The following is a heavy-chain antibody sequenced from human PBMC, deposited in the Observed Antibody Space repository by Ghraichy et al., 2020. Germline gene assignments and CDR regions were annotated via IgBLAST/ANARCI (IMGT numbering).Heavy chain of an antibody. CDR2: ISSSGSTI. V-gene: IGHV3-48*03. D-gene: IGHD2-2*01. Sequence: GGSLRLSCIASGFTFSSYEMNWVRQAPGKGLEWVSYISSSGSTIYYADSVKGRFTISRDNAKNSLYLQMTSLRAEDTAVYYCARSHGRLGRTSYCDSNSCFGPLGYWGQGTLVTVSS. CDR3: ARSHGRLGRTSYCDSNSCFGPLGY. J-gene: IGHJ4*02. CDR1: GFTFSSYE.